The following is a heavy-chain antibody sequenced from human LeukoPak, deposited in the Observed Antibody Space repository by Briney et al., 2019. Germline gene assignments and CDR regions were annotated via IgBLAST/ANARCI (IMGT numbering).Heavy chain of an antibody. CDR3: AKGYYGHVSFDI. V-gene: IGHV3-23*01. CDR2: LSNTGGSI. Sequence: PGGSLRLSCTASGFTLSNYGMTWVRQAPGKGLEWVSGLSNTGGSISYTDSVKGRFTISRDNSKNTLYLQMNSLRAEDTAVYYCAKGYYGHVSFDIWCQGTLVTVSS. D-gene: IGHD3-10*01. J-gene: IGHJ4*02. CDR1: GFTLSNYG.